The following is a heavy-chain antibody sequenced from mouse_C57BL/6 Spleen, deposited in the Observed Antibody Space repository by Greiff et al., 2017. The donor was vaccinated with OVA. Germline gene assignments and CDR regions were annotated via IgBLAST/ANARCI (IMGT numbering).Heavy chain of an antibody. Sequence: VQLKESGAELVRPGASVKLSCKASGYTFTDYYINWVKQRPGQGLEWIARIYPGSGNTYYNEKFKGKATLTAEKSSSTAYMQLSSLTSEDSAVYFCARRNYGSSTGYFDVWGTGTTVTVSS. D-gene: IGHD1-1*01. CDR1: GYTFTDYY. V-gene: IGHV1-76*01. J-gene: IGHJ1*03. CDR3: ARRNYGSSTGYFDV. CDR2: IYPGSGNT.